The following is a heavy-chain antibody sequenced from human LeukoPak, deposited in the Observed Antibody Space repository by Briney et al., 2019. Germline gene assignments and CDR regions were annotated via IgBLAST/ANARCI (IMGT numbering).Heavy chain of an antibody. CDR1: GFTFSSYS. J-gene: IGHJ4*02. CDR2: ISSSSSYI. V-gene: IGHV3-21*01. D-gene: IGHD2-15*01. CDR3: AGDPYCSGGSCYFRFDY. Sequence: GGSLRLSCAASGFTFSSYSMNWVRQAPGKGLEWVSSISSSSSYIYYADSVKGRFTISRDNAKNSLYLQMNSLRAEDTAVYYCAGDPYCSGGSCYFRFDYWGQGTLVTVSS.